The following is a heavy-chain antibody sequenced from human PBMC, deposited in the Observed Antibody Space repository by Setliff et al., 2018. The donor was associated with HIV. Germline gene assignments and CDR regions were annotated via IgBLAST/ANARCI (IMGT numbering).Heavy chain of an antibody. CDR2: IYNSGST. J-gene: IGHJ3*02. CDR3: ARLTYYYDTSGPAAAFDI. V-gene: IGHV4-31*03. D-gene: IGHD3-22*01. Sequence: SETLFLTCNVSGGSISSGGFYWNWIRQHPGKGLEWIGYIYNSGSTYYSPSLQSRLTISVDTSKNQLSLKLTSVTAADTAVYYCARLTYYYDTSGPAAAFDIWGQGTMVTVSS. CDR1: GGSISSGGFY.